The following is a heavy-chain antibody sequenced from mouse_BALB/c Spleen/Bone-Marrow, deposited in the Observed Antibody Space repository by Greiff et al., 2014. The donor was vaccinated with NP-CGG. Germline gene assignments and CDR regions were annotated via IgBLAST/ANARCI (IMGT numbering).Heavy chain of an antibody. CDR3: ASYRYGWYFDV. CDR1: GFNIKDAY. V-gene: IGHV14-3*02. J-gene: IGHJ1*01. D-gene: IGHD2-14*01. Sequence: EVKLVESGAELVKPGASVKLSCTASGFNIKDAYLHWVKQRPEQGLDWIGRIDPAIFTKYDPKFQGKATITADTSSYTAYLHLSSLTSEDTAVYYCASYRYGWYFDVWGAGTTVTVSS. CDR2: IDPAIFT.